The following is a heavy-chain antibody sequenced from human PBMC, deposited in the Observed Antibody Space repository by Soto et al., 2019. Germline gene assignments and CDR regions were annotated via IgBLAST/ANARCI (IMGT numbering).Heavy chain of an antibody. CDR2: ISSSSSYI. CDR1: GFTFSSYS. CDR3: ARSSYPPFKQPAHQTDAAFDI. Sequence: PGGSLRLSCAASGFTFSSYSMNWVRQAPGKGLEWVSSISSSSSYIYYADSVKGRFTISRDNAKNSLYLQMNSLRAEDTAVYYCARSSYPPFKQPAHQTDAAFDIWGQGTMLTVSS. D-gene: IGHD6-13*01. V-gene: IGHV3-21*01. J-gene: IGHJ3*02.